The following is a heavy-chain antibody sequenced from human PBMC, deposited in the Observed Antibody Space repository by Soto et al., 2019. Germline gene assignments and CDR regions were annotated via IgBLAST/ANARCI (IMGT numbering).Heavy chain of an antibody. Sequence: ASVKVSCKASGYTYTSYAIYWVRQAPGQRLEWMGWINAGNGNTKYSQKFQGRVTITRDTSASTAYMELSSLRSEDTAVYYCARDMGFGLSDYWGQGTLVTVSS. CDR2: INAGNGNT. V-gene: IGHV1-3*01. CDR3: ARDMGFGLSDY. D-gene: IGHD3-10*01. J-gene: IGHJ4*02. CDR1: GYTYTSYA.